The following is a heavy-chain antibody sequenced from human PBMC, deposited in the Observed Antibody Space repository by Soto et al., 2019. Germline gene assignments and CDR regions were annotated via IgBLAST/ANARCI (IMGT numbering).Heavy chain of an antibody. V-gene: IGHV3-49*03. CDR2: IRTKRFGGTA. Sequence: EVQVVESGGGLVQPGRSLRLSCSASGFSFEAYTMGWFRQAPGKGLEWVGFIRTKRFGGTAEYAASVKGRFTISRDDSKSIAYLQMNSLKTEDTAVYHCTREASTFGGVVVIQDAFDIWGQGTMVTVSS. D-gene: IGHD3-16*02. CDR3: TREASTFGGVVVIQDAFDI. CDR1: GFSFEAYT. J-gene: IGHJ3*02.